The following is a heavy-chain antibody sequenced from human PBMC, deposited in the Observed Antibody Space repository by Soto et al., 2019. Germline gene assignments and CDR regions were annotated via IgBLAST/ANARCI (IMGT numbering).Heavy chain of an antibody. CDR1: GYSFTSYW. Sequence: GESLKISCKGSGYSFTSYWISWVRQMPGKGLEWMGRIDPSDSYTNYSPSFQGHVTISADKSISTAYLQWSSLKASDTAMHYWGRLVVPAAIGGGGYYYYCGMDVCGQGTTVTVSS. V-gene: IGHV5-10-1*01. J-gene: IGHJ6*02. D-gene: IGHD2-2*02. CDR3: GRLVVPAAIGGGGYYYYCGMDV. CDR2: IDPSDSYT.